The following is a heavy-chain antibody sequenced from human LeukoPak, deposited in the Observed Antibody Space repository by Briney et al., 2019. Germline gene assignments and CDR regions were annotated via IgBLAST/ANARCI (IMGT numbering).Heavy chain of an antibody. CDR1: GFSFSSYW. CDR2: IKQDGSEK. D-gene: IGHD6-19*01. V-gene: IGHV3-7*01. Sequence: PGGSLRLSCAASGFSFSSYWMSWVRQAPGKGLEWVATIKQDGSEKYYVDSVKGRFTLSRDNVKNSLSLQMNILRAEYTAVYYCARDLVAGTIDYSGHGTLVTVSP. CDR3: ARDLVAGTIDY. J-gene: IGHJ4*01.